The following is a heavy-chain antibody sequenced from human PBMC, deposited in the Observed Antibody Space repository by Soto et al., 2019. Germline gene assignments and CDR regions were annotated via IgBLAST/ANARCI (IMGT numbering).Heavy chain of an antibody. J-gene: IGHJ4*02. V-gene: IGHV1-18*01. CDR3: ASGWFGEFVYQFDY. Sequence: QVQLVQSGAEVKKPGASVKVSCKPSGYTFTSYGITWVRQAPGQGLEWMGWISAYNGNTNYAQKFQGRVTMTTDTXXSTAYMERGSLGSDDTAVYYCASGWFGEFVYQFDYWGQGTLVTVSS. CDR2: ISAYNGNT. D-gene: IGHD3-10*01. CDR1: GYTFTSYG.